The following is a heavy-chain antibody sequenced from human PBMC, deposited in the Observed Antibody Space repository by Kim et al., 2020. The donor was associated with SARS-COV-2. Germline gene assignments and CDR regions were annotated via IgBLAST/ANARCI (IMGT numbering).Heavy chain of an antibody. CDR3: AAGTGDDY. V-gene: IGHV3-48*04. J-gene: IGHJ4*02. CDR1: GFTFSSYN. D-gene: IGHD6-13*01. Sequence: GGSLRLSCAASGFTFSSYNMNWVRQAPGKGLEWVSYISSGSSTIYYADSVKGRFTISRDNAKNSLYLQMNSLRAEDTAVYYCAAGTGDDYWGQGTLVTVS. CDR2: ISSGSSTI.